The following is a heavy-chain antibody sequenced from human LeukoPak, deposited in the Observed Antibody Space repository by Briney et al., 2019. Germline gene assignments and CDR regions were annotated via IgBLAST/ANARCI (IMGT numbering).Heavy chain of an antibody. CDR3: ARDKPPYDCSSTSCYAFDI. V-gene: IGHV3-66*01. CDR2: IYSGGST. D-gene: IGHD2-2*01. J-gene: IGHJ3*02. Sequence: GGSLRLSCAASGFTFSSYAMSWVRQAPGKGLEWVSVIYSGGSTYYADSVKGRFTISRDNSKNTLYLQMNSLRAEDTAVYYCARDKPPYDCSSTSCYAFDIWGQGTMVTVSS. CDR1: GFTFSSYA.